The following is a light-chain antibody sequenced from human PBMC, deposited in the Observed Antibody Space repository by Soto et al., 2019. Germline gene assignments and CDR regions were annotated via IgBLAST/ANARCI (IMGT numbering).Light chain of an antibody. CDR3: QQGFSLPWT. J-gene: IGKJ1*01. V-gene: IGKV1-39*01. CDR1: QDIKNY. CDR2: AAS. Sequence: DIQVTQSPSSLSASVGDRVTITCRASQDIKNYLNWYQRKPGTDPRLLIYAASNLHSGVPSTFSASGSGTDFALNISSLQADDFGTYYCQQGFSLPWTFGQGTKVDIK.